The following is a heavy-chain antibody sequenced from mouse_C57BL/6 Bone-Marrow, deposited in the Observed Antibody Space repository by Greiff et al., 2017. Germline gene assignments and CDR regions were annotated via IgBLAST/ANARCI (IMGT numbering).Heavy chain of an antibody. CDR2: IDPEDGET. CDR3: ARLRSNLDD. CDR1: GFNIKDYY. V-gene: IGHV14-2*01. Sequence: VQLQQSGAELVKPGASVKLSCTASGFNIKDYYMHWVKQRTEQGLEWIGRIDPEDGETKYAPNFQGKATITADPSSNTAYLQLSSLTSEDTAVYYCARLRSNLDDWGQGTTLTVSS. J-gene: IGHJ2*01.